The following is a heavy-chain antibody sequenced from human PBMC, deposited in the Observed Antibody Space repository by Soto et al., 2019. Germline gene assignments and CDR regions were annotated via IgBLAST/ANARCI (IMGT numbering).Heavy chain of an antibody. CDR1: GFTVNSNY. CDR2: TNTGGTT. J-gene: IGHJ6*02. V-gene: IGHV3-53*02. CDR3: AKGDGFILAD. Sequence: EVQVLATGGGLIQPGGSLRLSCAASGFTVNSNYMSWVRQAPGEGLQWVSITNTGGTTYYADSVKGRFTVSRDNSKNTLYLQIYSRRAEDTAVYDCAKGDGFILADWGQGTTVSVSS. D-gene: IGHD1-26*01.